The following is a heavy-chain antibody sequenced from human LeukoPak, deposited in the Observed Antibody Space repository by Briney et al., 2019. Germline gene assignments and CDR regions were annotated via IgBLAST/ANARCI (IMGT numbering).Heavy chain of an antibody. CDR1: GFTFDRFT. CDR3: ARDYGGSSPFDY. J-gene: IGHJ4*02. D-gene: IGHD4-23*01. V-gene: IGHV3-43*01. Sequence: GGSLRLSCAASGFTFDRFTIHWVRQTPGKGLEWVSLINRRGHTFYADSVKGRFTISRDNAKISLYLHMNSLRAEDTAVYYCARDYGGSSPFDYWGQGTLVTVSS. CDR2: INRRGHT.